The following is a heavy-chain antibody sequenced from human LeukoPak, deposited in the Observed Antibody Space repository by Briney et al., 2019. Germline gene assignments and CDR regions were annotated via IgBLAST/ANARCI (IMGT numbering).Heavy chain of an antibody. D-gene: IGHD3-9*01. CDR2: ISSSSSSYI. V-gene: IGHV3-21*01. CDR1: GFTFSSYS. CDR3: ASNYDILTGYYPWYFDL. Sequence: GGSLRLSCAASGFTFSSYSMNWVRQAPGKGLEWVSSISSSSSSYIYYADSVKGRFTISRDNAKNSLYLQMNSLRAEDTAVYYCASNYDILTGYYPWYFDLWGRGTLVTVSS. J-gene: IGHJ2*01.